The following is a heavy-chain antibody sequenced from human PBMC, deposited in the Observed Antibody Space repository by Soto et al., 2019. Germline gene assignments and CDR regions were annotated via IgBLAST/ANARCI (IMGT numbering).Heavy chain of an antibody. D-gene: IGHD1-26*01. J-gene: IGHJ3*01. CDR1: GFTISSYA. CDR2: ISVSGGGT. V-gene: IGHV3-23*02. Sequence: GSLRLSCAVSGFTISSYAMSWVRQAPGKGLQWVSGISVSGGGTYYGDSVEGRFTISRDNSKNTLYLQMDSLSAEDTAVYYCAKEASPYGTNAFDVWGHGTMVTVSS. CDR3: AKEASPYGTNAFDV.